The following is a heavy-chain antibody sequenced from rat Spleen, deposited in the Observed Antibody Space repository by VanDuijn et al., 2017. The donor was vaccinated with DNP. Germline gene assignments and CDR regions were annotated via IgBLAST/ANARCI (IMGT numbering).Heavy chain of an antibody. CDR2: ITSGTGTT. CDR3: TTDAAY. V-gene: IGHV5-27*01. CDR1: GFTFSDYY. Sequence: EVQLVESGGGLVQPGRSLKLSCTASGFTFSDYYMAWIRQVPGKGLEWIASITSGTGTTSYADAVKGRFMISRDDTKNTLSLQMDSLRSEDTATYYCTTDAAYWGQGTLVTVSS. J-gene: IGHJ3*01.